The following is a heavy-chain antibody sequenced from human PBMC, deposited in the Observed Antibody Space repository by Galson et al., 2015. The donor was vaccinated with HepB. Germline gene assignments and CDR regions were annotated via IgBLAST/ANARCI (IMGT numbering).Heavy chain of an antibody. J-gene: IGHJ4*02. Sequence: SLRLSCAASGFTFSSYAMHWVRQAPGKGLEWVAVISYDGSNKYYADSVKGRFTISRDNSKNTLYLQMNSLRAEDTAVYYCARAPTNYYDSSPREPADYWGQGTLVTVSS. CDR2: ISYDGSNK. CDR3: ARAPTNYYDSSPREPADY. V-gene: IGHV3-30*04. D-gene: IGHD3-22*01. CDR1: GFTFSSYA.